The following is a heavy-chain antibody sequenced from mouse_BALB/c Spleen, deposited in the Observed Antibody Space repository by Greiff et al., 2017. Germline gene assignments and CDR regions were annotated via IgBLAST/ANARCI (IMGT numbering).Heavy chain of an antibody. V-gene: IGHV14-4*02. CDR1: GFNIKDYY. CDR3: IGITTFVDY. CDR2: IDPENGDT. D-gene: IGHD2-4*01. Sequence: EVQLQQSGAELVRSGASVKLSCTASGFNIKDYYMHWVKQRPEQGLEWIGWIDPENGDTEYAPKFQGKATMTADTSSNTAYLQLSSLTSEDTAVYYCIGITTFVDYWGQGTTLTVSS. J-gene: IGHJ2*01.